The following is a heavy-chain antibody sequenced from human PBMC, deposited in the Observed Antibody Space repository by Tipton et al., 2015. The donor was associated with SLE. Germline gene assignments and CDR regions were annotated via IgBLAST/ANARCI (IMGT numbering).Heavy chain of an antibody. V-gene: IGHV3-23*01. CDR3: AKFFAAGIVVVLPGEDS. J-gene: IGHJ4*02. CDR1: GFNFRNYA. Sequence: GSLRLSCAASGFNFRNYAMSWVRQPAGKGLEWVSGISGNGEYTFYSDSVKGRFTISRDNSKSTVYLQMNRLRADDTATYYCAKFFAAGIVVVLPGEDSWGQGPLVSVSS. CDR2: ISGNGEYT. D-gene: IGHD3-22*01.